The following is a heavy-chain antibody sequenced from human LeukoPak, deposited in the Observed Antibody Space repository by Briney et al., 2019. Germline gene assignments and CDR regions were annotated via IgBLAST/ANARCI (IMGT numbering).Heavy chain of an antibody. J-gene: IGHJ6*02. CDR3: AKATVRTRYGMDV. CDR1: GFTFSSYG. Sequence: GGSLRLSCAASGFTFSSYGMHWVRQAPGKGLEWVAVISYDGSNKYYADSVKGRFTISRDNSKNTLYLQMNSLRAEGTAVYYCAKATVRTRYGMDVWGQGTTVTVSS. CDR2: ISYDGSNK. D-gene: IGHD4-17*01. V-gene: IGHV3-30*18.